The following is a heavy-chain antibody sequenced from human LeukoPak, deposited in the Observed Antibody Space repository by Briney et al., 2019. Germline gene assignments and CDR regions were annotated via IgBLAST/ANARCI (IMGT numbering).Heavy chain of an antibody. V-gene: IGHV3-30-3*01. CDR2: ISYDGSNK. CDR1: GFTFSSYA. Sequence: PGRSLRLSCAASGFTFSSYAMHWVRQAPGKGLEWVAVISYDGSNKYYADSVKGRFTISRDNAKNTLYLQMNSLRAEDTAVYYCTTDRSSIAVRPHWGQGTLVTVSS. J-gene: IGHJ4*02. CDR3: TTDRSSIAVRPH. D-gene: IGHD6-6*01.